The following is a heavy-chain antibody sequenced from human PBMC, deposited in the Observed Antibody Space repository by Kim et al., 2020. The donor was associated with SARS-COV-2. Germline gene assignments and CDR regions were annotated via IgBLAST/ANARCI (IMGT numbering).Heavy chain of an antibody. CDR2: IKQDGSEK. V-gene: IGHV3-7*03. CDR1: GFTFSSYW. CDR3: ARVRGGLGTTSWVLDY. D-gene: IGHD1-7*01. J-gene: IGHJ4*02. Sequence: GGSLRLSCAASGFTFSSYWMSWVRQAPGKGLEWVANIKQDGSEKYYVDSVEGRFTISRDNPKNSLYLQMNSLRAEDTAVYYCARVRGGLGTTSWVLDYWGQGSLVTVSS.